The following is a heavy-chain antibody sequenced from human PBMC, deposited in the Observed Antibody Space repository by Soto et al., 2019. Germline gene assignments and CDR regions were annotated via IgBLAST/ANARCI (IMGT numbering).Heavy chain of an antibody. CDR3: ATDRFPTAIYYYYYGMDV. Sequence: ASVKVSCKVSGYTLTELSMHWVRQAPGKGLEWMGGFDPEDGETIYAQKFQGRVTMTEDTSTDTAYMELSSLRSEDTAVYYCATDRFPTAIYYYYYGMDVWGQGTTVTVSS. CDR1: GYTLTELS. CDR2: FDPEDGET. V-gene: IGHV1-24*01. D-gene: IGHD5-18*01. J-gene: IGHJ6*02.